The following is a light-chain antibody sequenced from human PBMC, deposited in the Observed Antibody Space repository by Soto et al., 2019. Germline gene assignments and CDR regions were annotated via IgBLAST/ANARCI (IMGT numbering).Light chain of an antibody. CDR2: GAS. CDR3: QQYGASPL. V-gene: IGKV3-20*01. J-gene: IGKJ3*01. CDR1: QSVRSSY. Sequence: EIVLTQSPGTLSLSPGERATLSCRASQSVRSSYLAWYQQKPGQAPRLLIYGASIRATGIPDRFGGSGSGTDFTLTISRLEPEDFAVYYCQQYGASPLFGPGTKVDIK.